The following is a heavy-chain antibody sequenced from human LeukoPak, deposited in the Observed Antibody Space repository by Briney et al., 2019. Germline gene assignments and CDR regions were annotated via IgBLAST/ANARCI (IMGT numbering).Heavy chain of an antibody. CDR2: ISHSGTT. Sequence: SETLSLTCAVYGGSFSGFYWSWIRQPPGKGLEWIGEISHSGTTYYNPSLESRVTVSVDTSKSQFSLGLSSVTAADTAVYYCARGSLDTKRGGYFDFWGQGILVTVSS. D-gene: IGHD5-18*01. V-gene: IGHV4-34*01. CDR3: ARGSLDTKRGGYFDF. J-gene: IGHJ4*02. CDR1: GGSFSGFY.